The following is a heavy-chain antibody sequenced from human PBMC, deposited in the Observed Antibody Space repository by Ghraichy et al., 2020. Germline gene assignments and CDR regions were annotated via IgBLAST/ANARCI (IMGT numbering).Heavy chain of an antibody. J-gene: IGHJ4*02. CDR1: GFTFGHYA. CDR3: TRERTGWYSEY. D-gene: IGHD6-19*01. CDR2: ISWDGSEA. V-gene: IGHV3-30*03. Sequence: GGSLRLSCAASGFTFGHYAMHWVRQAPGKGLQWVAMISWDGSEAFYADSVKGRFTISKDKSQNTVYLQMNSLRAEDTAVYYCTRERTGWYSEYWGQGTLVTVSS.